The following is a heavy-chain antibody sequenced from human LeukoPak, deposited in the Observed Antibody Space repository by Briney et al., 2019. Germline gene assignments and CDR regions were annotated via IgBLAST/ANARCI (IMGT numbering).Heavy chain of an antibody. D-gene: IGHD3-10*01. CDR1: GYTFTGYY. V-gene: IGHV1-2*02. Sequence: GASVKVSCKASGYTFTGYYMHWVRQAPGQGLEWMGWINPNSGGTNYAQKFQGRVTMTRGTSISTAYMELSRLRSDDTAVYYCARVGRRYGSGSYYFFDYWGQGTLVTVSS. CDR3: ARVGRRYGSGSYYFFDY. J-gene: IGHJ4*02. CDR2: INPNSGGT.